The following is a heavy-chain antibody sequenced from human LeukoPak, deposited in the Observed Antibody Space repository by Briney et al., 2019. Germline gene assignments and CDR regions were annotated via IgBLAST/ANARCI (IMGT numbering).Heavy chain of an antibody. J-gene: IGHJ5*02. CDR3: AKAKYDYGDPVGWFDP. V-gene: IGHV3-30*07. CDR1: GFTFSNYA. CDR2: ISSGGTYE. D-gene: IGHD4-17*01. Sequence: GKSLRLSCAASGFTFSNYAMHWVRQAPGKGLEWVSLISSGGTYEYYADSVKGRFTISRDNSKNTLYLQMNSLRAEDTAVYYCAKAKYDYGDPVGWFDPWGQGTLVTVSS.